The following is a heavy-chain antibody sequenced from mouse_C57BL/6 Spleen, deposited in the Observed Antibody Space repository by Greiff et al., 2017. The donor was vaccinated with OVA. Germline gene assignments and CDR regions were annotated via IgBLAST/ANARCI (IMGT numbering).Heavy chain of an antibody. CDR2: IRNKANGYTT. D-gene: IGHD1-1*02. V-gene: IGHV7-3*01. CDR3: ARYGVGLDC. CDR1: GFTFTDYY. J-gene: IGHJ2*01. Sequence: EVHLVESGGGLVQPGGSLSLSCAASGFTFTDYYMSWVRQPPGKALEWLGFIRNKANGYTTEYSASVKGRFTISRDNSQSILYLQMNALRAEDSATYYCARYGVGLDCRGQGTTLTVSS.